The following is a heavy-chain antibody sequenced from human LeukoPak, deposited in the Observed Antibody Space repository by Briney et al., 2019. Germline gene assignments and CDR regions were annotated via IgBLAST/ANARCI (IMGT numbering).Heavy chain of an antibody. CDR1: GFTFCSYA. J-gene: IGHJ4*02. V-gene: IGHV3-23*01. D-gene: IGHD4-17*01. CDR2: ISGCGRGT. CDR3: AKDLRDYGDLAYYFDY. Sequence: RGFPGLSCAGSGFTFCSYAMSWGGQAAGKGLEWVSAISGCGRGTYYADSVKGRFTIPRQNSQNQLHLQMNSLKAEDPAVYYCAKDLRDYGDLAYYFDYWGQGTLVTVSS.